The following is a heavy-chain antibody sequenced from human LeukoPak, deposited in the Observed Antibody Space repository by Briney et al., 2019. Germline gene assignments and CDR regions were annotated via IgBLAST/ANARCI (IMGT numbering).Heavy chain of an antibody. J-gene: IGHJ4*02. CDR3: VKSKSDYGSGSYSPFDY. D-gene: IGHD3-10*01. CDR2: ISLISVSV. Sequence: AGGSLRLSCAPSGFTFEDYCMHWVRQGPRKALQWVSHISLISVSVGYADFVKGRFTISRDSAKNSLYLQMDSLTAEDTALYYCVKSKSDYGSGSYSPFDYWGQVTRVTVA. CDR1: GFTFEDYC. V-gene: IGHV3-9*01.